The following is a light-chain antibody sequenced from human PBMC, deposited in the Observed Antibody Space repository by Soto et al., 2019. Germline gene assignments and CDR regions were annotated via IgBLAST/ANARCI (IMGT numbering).Light chain of an antibody. J-gene: IGLJ2*01. Sequence: QAVVTQEPSLTVSPGGTVTLTCASSTGAVTSAHYPYWFQQKPGQAPRTLIYDTHNKHSWTPARFTGSLLGDKGALTLSGAQPEDEADYYCMLSYSRPRGVRVVFGGGTKLTVL. CDR1: TGAVTSAHY. CDR3: MLSYSRPRGVRVV. V-gene: IGLV7-46*01. CDR2: DTH.